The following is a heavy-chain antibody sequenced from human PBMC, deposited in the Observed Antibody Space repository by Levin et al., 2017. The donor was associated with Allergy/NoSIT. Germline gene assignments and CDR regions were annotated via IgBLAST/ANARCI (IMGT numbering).Heavy chain of an antibody. Sequence: GESLKISCAASGFTFSSYWMSWVRQAPGKGLEWVANIKQDGSEKYYVDSVKGRFTISRDNAKNSLYLQMNSLRAEDTAVYYCARVGMATMYYFDYWGQGTLVTVSS. V-gene: IGHV3-7*01. J-gene: IGHJ4*02. CDR2: IKQDGSEK. CDR3: ARVGMATMYYFDY. D-gene: IGHD5-24*01. CDR1: GFTFSSYW.